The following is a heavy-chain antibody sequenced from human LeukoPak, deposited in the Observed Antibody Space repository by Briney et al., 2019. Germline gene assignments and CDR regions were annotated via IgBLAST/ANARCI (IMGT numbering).Heavy chain of an antibody. CDR2: ISSSGSTI. V-gene: IGHV3-11*01. Sequence: PGGSLRLSCAASGFTFSDFYMSWIRQAPGKGLEWVSYISSSGSTIYYADSVKGRFTISRDNAKNSLYLQMNSLRAEDTAVYYCARRRYNWNAIDYWGQGTLVTVSS. D-gene: IGHD1-20*01. CDR1: GFTFSDFY. CDR3: ARRRYNWNAIDY. J-gene: IGHJ4*02.